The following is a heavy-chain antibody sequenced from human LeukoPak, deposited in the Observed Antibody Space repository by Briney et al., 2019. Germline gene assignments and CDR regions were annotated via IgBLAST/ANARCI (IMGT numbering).Heavy chain of an antibody. CDR2: LSNSGTT. V-gene: IGHV4-4*07. CDR3: ARARNFSGYYLGSFDS. Sequence: PSETLCLTCAVSGGSISSNSWSWIRQTAGKGLEWIGGLSNSGTTDYNASRKSRVTVSADTSKTQFSLQLRFVTAADTAVYYCARARNFSGYYLGSFDSWGQGTLVSVSS. J-gene: IGHJ4*02. CDR1: GGSISSNS. D-gene: IGHD3-22*01.